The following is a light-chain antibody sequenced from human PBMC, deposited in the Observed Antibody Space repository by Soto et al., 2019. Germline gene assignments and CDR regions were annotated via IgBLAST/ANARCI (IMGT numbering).Light chain of an antibody. Sequence: EMVMTQSPATLSVPPGERATLSCRASQSVNSNLAWYQQKPGQAPRLLIYGASTRATGIPARFSGSGSGTDFTLTISSLQSEDFAIYYCQQYNNWPETFGQGTKVEIK. V-gene: IGKV3-15*01. CDR2: GAS. CDR3: QQYNNWPET. J-gene: IGKJ1*01. CDR1: QSVNSN.